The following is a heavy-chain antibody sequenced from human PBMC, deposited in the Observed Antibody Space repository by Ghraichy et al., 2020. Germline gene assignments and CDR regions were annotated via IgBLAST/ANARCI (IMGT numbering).Heavy chain of an antibody. CDR2: ISSTSSYI. V-gene: IGHV3-21*06. CDR3: VRVFLGTADWGSLDAFHI. CDR1: GFTFSSYT. D-gene: IGHD7-27*01. J-gene: IGHJ3*02. Sequence: GGSLRLSCAASGFTFSSYTMNWVRQAPGKGLEWVSSISSTSSYIYYADSVKGRFTISRDNAKNSLYLQMNSLRVEDTAVYYCVRVFLGTADWGSLDAFHIWGQGTMVTVSS.